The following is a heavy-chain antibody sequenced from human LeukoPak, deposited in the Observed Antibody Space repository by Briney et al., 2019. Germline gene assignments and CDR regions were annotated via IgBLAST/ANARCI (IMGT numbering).Heavy chain of an antibody. CDR3: ARVRVVNFFDY. CDR1: GGSISNDNYY. J-gene: IGHJ4*02. D-gene: IGHD3-3*01. V-gene: IGHV4-30-2*01. CDR2: IYHSGST. Sequence: SQTLSLTCTVSGGSISNDNYYWSWIRQPPGKGLECIGYIYHSGSTYYNPSLKSRITISVDTSKNQFSLKLSSVTAADTAVYYCARVRVVNFFDYWGQGTLVTVSS.